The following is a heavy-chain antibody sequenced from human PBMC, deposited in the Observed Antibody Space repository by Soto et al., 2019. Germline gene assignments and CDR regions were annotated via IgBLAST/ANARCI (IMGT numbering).Heavy chain of an antibody. CDR3: ARERTGDPTFFDY. Sequence: SETLSLTCTVSGGSVSSGDYYWSWIRQPPGKGLQWIGYVYYSGSTDYNPSLKSRVTISVDTSKNQFSLKLTSVTVADTAVYYCARERTGDPTFFDYWGQGTLVTVSS. CDR1: GGSVSSGDYY. D-gene: IGHD1-1*01. CDR2: VYYSGST. J-gene: IGHJ4*02. V-gene: IGHV4-61*08.